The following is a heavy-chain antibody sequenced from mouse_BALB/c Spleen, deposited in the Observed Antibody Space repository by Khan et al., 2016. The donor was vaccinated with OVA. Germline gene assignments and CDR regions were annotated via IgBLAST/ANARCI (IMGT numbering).Heavy chain of an antibody. D-gene: IGHD2-2*01. CDR2: IFPGSVST. V-gene: IGHV1-9*01. CDR3: ARGGYGGFAY. J-gene: IGHJ3*01. CDR1: DYTFSSYW. Sequence: QVQLQQSGGDLMKPGASVKISCKATDYTFSSYWIEWVKQRPGHGLEWIGQIFPGSVSTTYNEKFNGKATFTADTSSNTAYMQLSSLTSEDSAVYYCARGGYGGFAYWGQGTLVTVSA.